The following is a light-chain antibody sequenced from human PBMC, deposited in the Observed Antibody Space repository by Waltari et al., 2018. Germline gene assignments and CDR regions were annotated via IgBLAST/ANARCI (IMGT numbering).Light chain of an antibody. CDR2: GAS. V-gene: IGKV3-20*01. CDR1: QSVSNNY. Sequence: ENVLTQSPGTLSLSPGERGTLSCRASQSVSNNYLAWYQQKPGQAPRLLIYGASTRISGIPDRFSGSGSGTDFTLPITRLEHEDSAVYYCQQYGSSPYTFGQGTKLEIK. J-gene: IGKJ2*01. CDR3: QQYGSSPYT.